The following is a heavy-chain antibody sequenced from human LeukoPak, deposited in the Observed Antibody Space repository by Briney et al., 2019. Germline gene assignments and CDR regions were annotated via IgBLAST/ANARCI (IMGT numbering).Heavy chain of an antibody. V-gene: IGHV4-59*01. CDR2: IHSSGGT. Sequence: SETLSLTSTVSGGSINNYGWSCIRQPPGKGLEWIGYIHSSGGTNYNPSLKSRVTLSVDTSKNQFSLKMSSVTAADTAVYYCARGNVSCRGVSCYPNWFDPWGQGTLVTVSS. J-gene: IGHJ5*02. D-gene: IGHD2-15*01. CDR1: GGSINNYG. CDR3: ARGNVSCRGVSCYPNWFDP.